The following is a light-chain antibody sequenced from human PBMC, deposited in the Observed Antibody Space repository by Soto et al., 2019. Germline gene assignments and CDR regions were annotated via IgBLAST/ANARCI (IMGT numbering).Light chain of an antibody. CDR3: QQFNAYPLT. J-gene: IGKJ4*01. CDR1: QGISDY. CDR2: GAS. Sequence: DIQLTQSPSFLSASVGDRVTISCRASQGISDYLAWYQQKPGKAPKLLIYGASTLQRGVPSRFSGSASGTELTLTISSLQPEDFATYFCQQFNAYPLTFGGGTKLEIK. V-gene: IGKV1-9*01.